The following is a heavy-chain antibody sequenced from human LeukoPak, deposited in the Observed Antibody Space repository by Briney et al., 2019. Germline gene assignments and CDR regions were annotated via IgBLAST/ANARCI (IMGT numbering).Heavy chain of an antibody. CDR2: INHSGST. CDR3: AKSNGYGLVDI. D-gene: IGHD3-10*01. J-gene: IGHJ3*02. Sequence: SETLSLTCAVYGGSFSGYYWSWIRQPPGKGLEWIGEINHSGSTNYNPSLKSRVTISVDTSKNQFSLKLSSVTAADTAVYYCAKSNGYGLVDIWGQGTVVTVSS. CDR1: GGSFSGYY. V-gene: IGHV4-34*01.